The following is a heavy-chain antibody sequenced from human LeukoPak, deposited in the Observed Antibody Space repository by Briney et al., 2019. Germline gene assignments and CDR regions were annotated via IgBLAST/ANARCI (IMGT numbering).Heavy chain of an antibody. D-gene: IGHD6-13*01. Sequence: PSETLSLTYTVSGDSISSYYWSWIRQAPGKGLEWIGYIYYSGSTNNNPSLKSRVTISVDTSKNQFSLKLSSVTAADTGVYYCARSSSLPYYFDYWGQGTLVTVSS. CDR2: IYYSGST. CDR1: GDSISSYY. V-gene: IGHV4-59*01. J-gene: IGHJ4*02. CDR3: ARSSSLPYYFDY.